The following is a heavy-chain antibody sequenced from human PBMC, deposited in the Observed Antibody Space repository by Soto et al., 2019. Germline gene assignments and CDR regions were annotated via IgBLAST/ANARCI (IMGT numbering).Heavy chain of an antibody. V-gene: IGHV1-46*01. CDR2: INPSGGST. D-gene: IGHD3-16*02. CDR3: AREWYDYVWGSYRKGSWFDP. J-gene: IGHJ5*02. CDR1: GYTFTSYY. Sequence: GASVKVSCKASGYTFTSYYMHWVRQAPGQGLEWMGIINPSGGSTSYAQKFQGRVTMTRDTSTSTVYMELSSLRSEDTAVYYCAREWYDYVWGSYRKGSWFDPWGQGTLVTVSS.